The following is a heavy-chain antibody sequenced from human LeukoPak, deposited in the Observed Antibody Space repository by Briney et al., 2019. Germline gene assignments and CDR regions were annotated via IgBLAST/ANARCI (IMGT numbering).Heavy chain of an antibody. CDR3: AHNGDGYNYHNYWFDD. D-gene: IGHD5-24*01. Sequence: SGPTLVKPTQTLTLTCTFSGFSLSTSGVGVGWIRQPPGKALEWLALIYWDDDKRYSPSLKSRLTITKDTSRNQVVLTMTNMDPVDTATYYCAHNGDGYNYHNYWFDDWGQGTLVTVSS. CDR2: IYWDDDK. CDR1: GFSLSTSGVG. V-gene: IGHV2-5*02. J-gene: IGHJ4*02.